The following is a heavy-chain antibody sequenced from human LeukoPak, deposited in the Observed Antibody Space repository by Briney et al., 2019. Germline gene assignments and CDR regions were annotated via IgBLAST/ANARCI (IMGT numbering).Heavy chain of an antibody. CDR3: ARVAPSGYSSAFDI. J-gene: IGHJ3*02. Sequence: ASVKVSCKASGGTFSSYAISWVRQAPGQGLEWMGGIIPIFGTANYAQKFQVRVTITTDESTSTAYMELSSLRSEDTAVYYCARVAPSGYSSAFDIWGQGTMVTVSS. CDR2: IIPIFGTA. D-gene: IGHD2-15*01. CDR1: GGTFSSYA. V-gene: IGHV1-69*05.